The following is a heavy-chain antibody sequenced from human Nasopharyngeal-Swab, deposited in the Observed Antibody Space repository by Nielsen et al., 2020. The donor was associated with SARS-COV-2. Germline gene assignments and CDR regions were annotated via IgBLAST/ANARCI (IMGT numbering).Heavy chain of an antibody. D-gene: IGHD1-26*01. CDR2: IWYDGSNK. J-gene: IGHJ4*02. CDR3: ARDLGATLDV. CDR1: GFTFSSYG. Sequence: GESLKISCAASGFTFSSYGMHWVRQAPGKGLEWAAVIWYDGSNKYYADSVKGRFTISRDNSKNTLYLQMNSLRAEDTAVYYCARDLGATLDVWGQGTLVTVSS. V-gene: IGHV3-33*01.